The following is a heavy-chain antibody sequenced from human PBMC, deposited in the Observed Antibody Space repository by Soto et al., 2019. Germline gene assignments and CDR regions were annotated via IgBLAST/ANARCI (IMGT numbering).Heavy chain of an antibody. J-gene: IGHJ3*02. V-gene: IGHV1-69*02. Sequence: SVKVSCKASGGTFSSYTISWVRQAPGQGLEWMGRIIPILGIANYAQKFQGRVTITADKSTSTAYMELSSLRSEDTAVYYCASLAHAYYDILTGYSEGAFDIWGQGTMVTVSS. D-gene: IGHD3-9*01. CDR1: GGTFSSYT. CDR2: IIPILGIA. CDR3: ASLAHAYYDILTGYSEGAFDI.